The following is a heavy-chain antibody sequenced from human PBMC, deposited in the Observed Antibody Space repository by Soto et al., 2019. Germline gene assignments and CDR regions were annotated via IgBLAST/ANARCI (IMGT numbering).Heavy chain of an antibody. CDR3: ARTRGYSYGYADY. CDR2: ITTDNSNT. Sequence: SVKVYSKASCYTFTSYGISWVRQAPGEGLEWMGWITTDNSNTNYAQKFQGRVTMTTDTSTRTAYMELRILTSDDTAVYYCARTRGYSYGYADYWGQGTLVTVSS. J-gene: IGHJ4*02. V-gene: IGHV1-18*01. D-gene: IGHD5-18*01. CDR1: CYTFTSYG.